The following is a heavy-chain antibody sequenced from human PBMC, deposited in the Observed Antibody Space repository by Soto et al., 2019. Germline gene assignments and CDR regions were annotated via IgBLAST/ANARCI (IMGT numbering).Heavy chain of an antibody. J-gene: IGHJ4*02. CDR3: ARASGYVSCWYHDY. V-gene: IGHV1-69*01. CDR1: GGTFSSDA. CDR2: LIPILGTT. D-gene: IGHD6-19*01. Sequence: QVQLVQSGAEVRKPGSSVKVSCKASGGTFSSDAVSWVRQAPGQGLEWMGGLIPILGTTHYAQKFQGRVTITADESTNTAYMELSSLRSDDTAVYYCARASGYVSCWYHDYWGQGTRVTVSS.